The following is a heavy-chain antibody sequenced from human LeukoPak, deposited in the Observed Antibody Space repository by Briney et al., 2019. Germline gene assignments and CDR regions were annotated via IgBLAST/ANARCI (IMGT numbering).Heavy chain of an antibody. Sequence: PGGSLRLSCAVSGFTFSSYEMNWVRQAPGKGLEWASYITSSGSTIYYADSVKGRFTISRDNAKNSLYLQMNSPRAEDTAVYYCARVTFNYFDYWGQGTLVTVSS. CDR3: ARVTFNYFDY. CDR1: GFTFSSYE. V-gene: IGHV3-48*03. J-gene: IGHJ4*02. D-gene: IGHD1-14*01. CDR2: ITSSGSTI.